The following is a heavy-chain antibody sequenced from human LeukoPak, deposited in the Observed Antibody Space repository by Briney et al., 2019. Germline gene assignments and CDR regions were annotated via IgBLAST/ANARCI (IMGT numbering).Heavy chain of an antibody. J-gene: IGHJ6*02. CDR3: ARFAHYDFWSGYYFGFSRVYYYYGMDV. CDR2: MNPNSGNT. D-gene: IGHD3-3*01. CDR1: GYTFTSYD. V-gene: IGHV1-8*01. Sequence: ASVKVSCKASGYTFTSYDINWVRQATGQGLEWMGWMNPNSGNTGHAQKFQGRVTMTRNTSISTAYMELSSLRSEDTAVYYCARFAHYDFWSGYYFGFSRVYYYYGMDVWGQGTTVTVSS.